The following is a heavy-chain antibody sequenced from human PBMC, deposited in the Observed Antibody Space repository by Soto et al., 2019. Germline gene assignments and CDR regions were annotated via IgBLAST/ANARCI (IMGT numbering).Heavy chain of an antibody. CDR1: GFTFSSYW. D-gene: IGHD6-13*01. Sequence: EVQLVESGGGLVQPGGSLRLSCAASGFTFSSYWMSWVRQAPGKGLEWVANIKQDGSEKYYVDSVKGRFTISRDNAKNSLYLQMNSLRAEDTAVYYWARSDGSWFYAFDIWGQGTMVTVSS. J-gene: IGHJ3*02. V-gene: IGHV3-7*01. CDR2: IKQDGSEK. CDR3: ARSDGSWFYAFDI.